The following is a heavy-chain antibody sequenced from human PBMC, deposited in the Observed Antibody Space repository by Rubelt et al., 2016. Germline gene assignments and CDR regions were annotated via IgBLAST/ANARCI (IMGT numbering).Heavy chain of an antibody. CDR3: ARWTYSSSSIDY. Sequence: QVQLQESGPGLVKPSETLSLTCTVSGGSISSYYWNWIRQPPGKGLEWIGEINHSGSTNYNPSLKSRVTISVDTSKNQFSLKLSSVTAADTAVYYCARWTYSSSSIDYWGQGTLVTVSS. CDR2: INHSGST. J-gene: IGHJ4*02. CDR1: GGSISSYY. V-gene: IGHV4-59*12. D-gene: IGHD6-6*01.